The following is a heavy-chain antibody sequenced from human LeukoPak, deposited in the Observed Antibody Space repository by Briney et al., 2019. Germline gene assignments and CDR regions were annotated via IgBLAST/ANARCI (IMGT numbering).Heavy chain of an antibody. CDR3: ARSKKSAYYYDSSGSRKWWDFDY. CDR2: ISSSGSTK. V-gene: IGHV3-48*04. D-gene: IGHD3-22*01. CDR1: GFTFSSYC. J-gene: IGHJ4*02. Sequence: GGSLRLSCAASGFTFSSYCMNWVRQAPGKGLEWVSYISSSGSTKYYADSVKGRFTISRDHAKNSLYLQINSLRAEDTAVYFCARSKKSAYYYDSSGSRKWWDFDYWGQGNLVTVSS.